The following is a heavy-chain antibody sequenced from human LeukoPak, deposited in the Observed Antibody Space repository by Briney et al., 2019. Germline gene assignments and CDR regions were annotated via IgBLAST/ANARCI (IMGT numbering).Heavy chain of an antibody. CDR1: GGSISSYC. V-gene: IGHV4-59*01. Sequence: PSETLSLTCTVSGGSISSYCWSWIRQPPGKGLEWIGYIYYSGSTNYNPSLKSRVTISVDTSKNQFSLKLSSVTAADTAVYYCARGYYSWFDPWGQGTLVTVSS. D-gene: IGHD3-22*01. CDR2: IYYSGST. J-gene: IGHJ5*02. CDR3: ARGYYSWFDP.